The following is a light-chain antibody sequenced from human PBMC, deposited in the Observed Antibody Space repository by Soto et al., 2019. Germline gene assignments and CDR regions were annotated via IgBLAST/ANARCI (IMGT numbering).Light chain of an antibody. CDR3: QQYNNWPPVT. CDR2: GAS. Sequence: EIVMTQSPATLSVSPGEGATLSCRASQSVSSNLAWYQQKPGQAPRLLIYGASTRATGIPAGFSGSGSGTELTLTISSLQSEDFAVYYCQQYNNWPPVTFGQGTKLEIK. J-gene: IGKJ2*01. CDR1: QSVSSN. V-gene: IGKV3-15*01.